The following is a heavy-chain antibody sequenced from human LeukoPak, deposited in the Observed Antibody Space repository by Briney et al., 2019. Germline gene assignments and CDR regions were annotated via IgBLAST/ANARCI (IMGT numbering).Heavy chain of an antibody. CDR1: GGSISSGDYY. CDR2: IYYSGST. CDR3: ASTPDYYDSSGYSDY. V-gene: IGHV4-30-4*08. D-gene: IGHD3-22*01. J-gene: IGHJ4*02. Sequence: SQTLSLTCTVSGGSISSGDYYWSWIRQPPGKGLEWIGYIYYSGSTYYNPSLQSRVTISVDTSKNQFSLKLSSVTAADTTVYYCASTPDYYDSSGYSDYWGQGTPVTVSS.